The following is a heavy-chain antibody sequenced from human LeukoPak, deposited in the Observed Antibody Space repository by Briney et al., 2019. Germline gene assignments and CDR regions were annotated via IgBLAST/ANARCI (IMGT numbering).Heavy chain of an antibody. J-gene: IGHJ4*02. V-gene: IGHV3-21*01. CDR3: ARADGYDQGDY. Sequence: GGSLRLSCAASGFTFSIYWMSWVRQTPGEGLEWVSSISSSSSYIYYADSVKGRFTISRDNAKNSLYLQMNSLRAEDTAVYYCARADGYDQGDYWGQGTLVTVSS. D-gene: IGHD5-12*01. CDR2: ISSSSSYI. CDR1: GFTFSIYW.